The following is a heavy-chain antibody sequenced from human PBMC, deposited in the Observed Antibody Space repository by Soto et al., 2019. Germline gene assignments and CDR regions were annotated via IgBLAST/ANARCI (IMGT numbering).Heavy chain of an antibody. V-gene: IGHV3-21*01. CDR1: GFTFSSYA. Sequence: PGGSLRLSCAASGFTFSSYAMSWVRQAPGKGLEWVSAISSSSSYIYYADSVKGRFTISRDNAKNSLYLQMNSLRAEDTAVYYCARDVMYYYDSSANWGQGTMVTVSS. D-gene: IGHD3-22*01. CDR2: ISSSSSYI. CDR3: ARDVMYYYDSSAN. J-gene: IGHJ4*02.